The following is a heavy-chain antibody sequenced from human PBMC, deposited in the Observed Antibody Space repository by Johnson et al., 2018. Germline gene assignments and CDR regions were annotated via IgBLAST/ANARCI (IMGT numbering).Heavy chain of an antibody. D-gene: IGHD3-22*01. CDR2: IRSKANSSAT. Sequence: VQLVQSGGGLVQPGGSLKLSCAASGFTFSGSAMHWVRQASGKGLEWVGRIRSKANSSATAYAASGKGRFTISRDDSKNTAYLHTNSLKTGDTAVYYCTRLPYYDSSGDDNDAYFQHWGQGTLVTVSS. V-gene: IGHV3-73*01. J-gene: IGHJ1*01. CDR3: TRLPYYDSSGDDNDAYFQH. CDR1: GFTFSGSA.